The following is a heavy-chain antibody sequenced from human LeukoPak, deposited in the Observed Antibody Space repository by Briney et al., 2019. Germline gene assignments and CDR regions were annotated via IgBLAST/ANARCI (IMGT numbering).Heavy chain of an antibody. CDR2: ISGSGGST. V-gene: IGHV3-23*01. J-gene: IGHJ4*02. D-gene: IGHD4-17*01. CDR3: AKEWDVDYGLRY. Sequence: PGGSLRLSCAGSGFTFSSYGMSWVRQAPGKGLEWVSAISGSGGSTYYADSVKGRFTISRDNSKNTLYLQMNSLRAEDTAVYYCAKEWDVDYGLRYWGQGTLVTVSS. CDR1: GFTFSSYG.